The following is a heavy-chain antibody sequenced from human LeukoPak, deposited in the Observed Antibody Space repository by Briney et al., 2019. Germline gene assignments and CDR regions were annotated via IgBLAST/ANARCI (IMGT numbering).Heavy chain of an antibody. CDR2: INWNSGSI. CDR1: GFTFDDYA. D-gene: IGHD7-27*01. Sequence: GGSLRLSCAASGFTFDDYAMHWVRQAPGKGLEWVSGINWNSGSIGYADSVKGRFTISRDNAKNSLYLQMDSLRPEDTALYYCAKDINPYSDRWGGYDYWGQGTLVTVSS. CDR3: AKDINPYSDRWGGYDY. J-gene: IGHJ4*02. V-gene: IGHV3-9*01.